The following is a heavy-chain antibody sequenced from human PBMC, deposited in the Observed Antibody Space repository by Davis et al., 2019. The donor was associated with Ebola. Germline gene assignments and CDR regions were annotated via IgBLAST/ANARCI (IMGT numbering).Heavy chain of an antibody. J-gene: IGHJ4*02. CDR2: IKQDGSEK. CDR3: ARGTLYSSSSCGS. Sequence: GESLKISCAASGFTFSSYSMNWVRQAPGKGLEWVANIKQDGSEKYYVDSVRGRFTISRDNAKNSLYLQMNSLRAEDTAVYYCARGTLYSSSSCGSWGQGTLVTVSS. CDR1: GFTFSSYS. D-gene: IGHD6-6*01. V-gene: IGHV3-7*01.